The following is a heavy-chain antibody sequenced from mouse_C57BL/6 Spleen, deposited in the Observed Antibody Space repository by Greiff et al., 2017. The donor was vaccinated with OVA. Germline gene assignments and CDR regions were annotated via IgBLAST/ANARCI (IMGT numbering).Heavy chain of an antibody. CDR3: ARRNLYYYGSNYAMDY. Sequence: QVQLQQSGAELVMPGASVKLSCKASGYTFTSYWMHWVKQRPGQGLEWIGEIDPSDSYTNYNQKFKGKSTLTVDKSSSTAYMQLSSLTSEDSAVYYCARRNLYYYGSNYAMDYWGQGTSVTVSS. V-gene: IGHV1-69*01. D-gene: IGHD1-1*01. CDR2: IDPSDSYT. J-gene: IGHJ4*01. CDR1: GYTFTSYW.